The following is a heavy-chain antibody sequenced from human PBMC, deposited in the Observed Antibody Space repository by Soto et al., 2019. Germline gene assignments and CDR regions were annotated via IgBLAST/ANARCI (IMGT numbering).Heavy chain of an antibody. V-gene: IGHV4-59*01. CDR1: GGSISSYY. CDR3: AREQRLLWFGEPRASFDY. J-gene: IGHJ4*02. D-gene: IGHD3-10*01. Sequence: SETLSLTCTVSGGSISSYYWSWIRQPPGKGLEWIGYIYYSGSTNYNPSLKSRVTISVDTSKNHFSLKLSSVTAADTAVYYCAREQRLLWFGEPRASFDYWGKGTLVTVSS. CDR2: IYYSGST.